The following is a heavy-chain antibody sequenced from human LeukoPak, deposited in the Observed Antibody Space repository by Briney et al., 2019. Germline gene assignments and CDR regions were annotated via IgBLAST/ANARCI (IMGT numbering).Heavy chain of an antibody. CDR3: ATIQLWKFDY. V-gene: IGHV3-7*01. J-gene: IGHJ4*02. CDR1: GFTFSNYW. CDR2: MNQHGSEI. D-gene: IGHD5-18*01. Sequence: GGSLRLSCAASGFTFSNYWMSWVRQAPGEGLEWVANMNQHGSEIYYVDSVEGRFTISRDNAKNSLYLQMNSLRAEDTAVYYCATIQLWKFDYWGQGTLVTVSS.